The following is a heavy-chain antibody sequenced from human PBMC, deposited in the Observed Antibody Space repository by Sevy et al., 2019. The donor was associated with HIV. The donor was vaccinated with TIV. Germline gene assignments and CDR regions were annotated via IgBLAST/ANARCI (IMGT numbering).Heavy chain of an antibody. D-gene: IGHD2-2*01. CDR3: ARGGSSSSWYYYMDV. CDR2: ISYDGSNK. J-gene: IGHJ6*03. Sequence: GGSLRLSCAASGFTFSNYAMHWLRQAPGKGLEWVAVISYDGSNKYYAESVKGRFTISRDNSRNTLFLQMNSLRAEDTAVHYCARGGSSSSWYYYMDVWGKWTTVTVSS. CDR1: GFTFSNYA. V-gene: IGHV3-30-3*01.